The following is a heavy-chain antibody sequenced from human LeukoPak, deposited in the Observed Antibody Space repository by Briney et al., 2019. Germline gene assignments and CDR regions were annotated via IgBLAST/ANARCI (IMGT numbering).Heavy chain of an antibody. Sequence: PSETLSLTCTVSGGSISSSSYYWGWIRQPPGKGLEWIESIYYSGSTYYNPSLKSRVTISVDTSKNQFSLKLSSVTAADTAVYYCARHGENDVEMATIDYWGQGTLVTVSS. V-gene: IGHV4-39*01. CDR2: IYYSGST. D-gene: IGHD5-24*01. CDR1: GGSISSSSYY. J-gene: IGHJ4*02. CDR3: ARHGENDVEMATIDY.